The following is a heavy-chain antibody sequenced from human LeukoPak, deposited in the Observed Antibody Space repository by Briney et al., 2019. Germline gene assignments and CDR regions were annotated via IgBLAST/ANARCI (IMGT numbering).Heavy chain of an antibody. V-gene: IGHV4-34*01. CDR1: GGSFSGYY. CDR2: INRSGST. D-gene: IGHD6-19*01. CDR3: ARDMEIAVAGIGY. Sequence: NPSETLSLTCAVYGGSFSGYYWSWIRQPPGKGLEWIGEINRSGSTNYNPSLKSRVTISVDTSKNQFSLKLSSVTAADTAVYYCARDMEIAVAGIGYWGQGTLVTVSS. J-gene: IGHJ4*02.